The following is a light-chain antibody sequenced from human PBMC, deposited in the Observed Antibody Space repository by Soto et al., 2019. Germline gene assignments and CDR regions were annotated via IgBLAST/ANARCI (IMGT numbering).Light chain of an antibody. CDR3: QHYDTSPRT. J-gene: IGKJ1*01. CDR2: GAS. V-gene: IGKV3-20*01. Sequence: EIVLTQSPGTLSLSRGERATLSCRASQSVSSSYFAWYQRKPGQAPRLLIYGASNRATGIPDRFSGSGAGTDFTLTISRLEAEYVGVYYCQHYDTSPRTFGQGTKVEIK. CDR1: QSVSSSY.